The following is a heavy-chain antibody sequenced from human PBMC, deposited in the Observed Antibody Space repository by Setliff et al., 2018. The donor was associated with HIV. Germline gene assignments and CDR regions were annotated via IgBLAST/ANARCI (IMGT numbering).Heavy chain of an antibody. CDR3: ARRIDDSGSFPDKNWFDT. V-gene: IGHV4-4*09. CDR2: IFSSGST. Sequence: NPSETLSLTCTVSGDSISSYSWNWIRQSPGGGLEWIGFIFSSGSTKYNPSLQSRVTMSIDTSKNQFSLRLTSVTAADTAVYYCARRIDDSGSFPDKNWFDTWGQGSLVTVSS. D-gene: IGHD3-10*01. CDR1: GDSISSYS. J-gene: IGHJ5*02.